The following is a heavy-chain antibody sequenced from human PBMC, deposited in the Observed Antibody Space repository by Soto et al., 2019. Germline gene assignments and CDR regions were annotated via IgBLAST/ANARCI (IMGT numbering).Heavy chain of an antibody. Sequence: GGSLRLSCAASGFTFSSYAMSWVRQAPGKGLEWVSAISGSGDTTYYADSVKGRFTISRDNSKNTLYLQMNSLRAEDTAIYYCAKMAIGDFWSGYQVDYWGQGT. D-gene: IGHD3-3*01. V-gene: IGHV3-23*01. CDR3: AKMAIGDFWSGYQVDY. CDR1: GFTFSSYA. J-gene: IGHJ4*02. CDR2: ISGSGDTT.